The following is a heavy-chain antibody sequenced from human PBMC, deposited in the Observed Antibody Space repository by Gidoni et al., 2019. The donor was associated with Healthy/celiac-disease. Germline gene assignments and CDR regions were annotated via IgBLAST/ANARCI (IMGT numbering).Heavy chain of an antibody. CDR2: INHSGST. D-gene: IGHD4-17*01. CDR3: ARGRRGDYVLYYFDY. CDR1: GGSFSGYY. V-gene: IGHV4-34*01. J-gene: IGHJ4*02. Sequence: QVQLQQWGAGLLKPSETLSLTCAVYGGSFSGYYWSWIRQPPGKGLEWIGEINHSGSTNYNPSLKSRVTISVDTSKNQFSLKLSSVTAADTAVYYCARGRRGDYVLYYFDYWGQGTLVTVSS.